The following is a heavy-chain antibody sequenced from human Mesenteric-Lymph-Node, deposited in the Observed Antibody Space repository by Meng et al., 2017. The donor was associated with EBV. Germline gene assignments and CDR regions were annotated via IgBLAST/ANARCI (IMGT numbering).Heavy chain of an antibody. Sequence: QVQLQESGPGLVQPSGTLSLTCAVSGDSISSRNWWSWVRQPPGKGLEWIGEIFHSGSTNYNPSLKSRVTLSVDKSKNQFSLELMYMTAADTALYYCARVFPDLDYWGQGTLVTVSS. J-gene: IGHJ4*02. V-gene: IGHV4-4*02. CDR2: IFHSGST. CDR1: GDSISSRNW. CDR3: ARVFPDLDY.